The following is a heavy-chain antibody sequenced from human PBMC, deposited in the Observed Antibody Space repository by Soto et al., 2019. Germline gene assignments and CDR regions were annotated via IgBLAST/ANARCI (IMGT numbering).Heavy chain of an antibody. CDR1: GFTFSSYA. CDR3: AKDPSVSYCSGGSCYLDY. CDR2: ISGSGGST. D-gene: IGHD2-15*01. J-gene: IGHJ4*02. Sequence: GGSLRLSCAASGFTFSSYAMSWVRQAPGKGLEWVSGISGSGGSTYYADSVKGRFTISRDNSKNTLYLQMNSLRAEDTAVYYCAKDPSVSYCSGGSCYLDYWGQGTLVTVSS. V-gene: IGHV3-23*01.